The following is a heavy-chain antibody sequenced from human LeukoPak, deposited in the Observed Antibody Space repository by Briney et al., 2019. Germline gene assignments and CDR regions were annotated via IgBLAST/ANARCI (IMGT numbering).Heavy chain of an antibody. CDR2: IDPSNSNT. V-gene: IGHV5-10-1*01. Sequence: GESLKISCKGSGYSFTSYRISWVRQMPGKGLEWMGRIDPSNSNTDYSPSFQGHVTISADKSISTAYLQWSSLKASDTAVYYCARHYGRPDPPDYWGQGTLVTVSS. CDR3: ARHYGRPDPPDY. J-gene: IGHJ4*02. D-gene: IGHD3-16*01. CDR1: GYSFTSYR.